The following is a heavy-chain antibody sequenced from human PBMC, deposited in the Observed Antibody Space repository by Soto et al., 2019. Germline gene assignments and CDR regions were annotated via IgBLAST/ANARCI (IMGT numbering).Heavy chain of an antibody. V-gene: IGHV1-46*01. J-gene: IGHJ4*02. D-gene: IGHD1-26*01. CDR3: ARDRRIVGATYVDY. Sequence: ASVKVSCKASGYTFTNYYIHWVRQAPGQGLEWMGMINPNDGSTSFAQKFQGSVTMTRDTSTSTVHMELRSLRSDDTAVYYCARDRRIVGATYVDYWGQGTLVTVSS. CDR1: GYTFTNYY. CDR2: INPNDGST.